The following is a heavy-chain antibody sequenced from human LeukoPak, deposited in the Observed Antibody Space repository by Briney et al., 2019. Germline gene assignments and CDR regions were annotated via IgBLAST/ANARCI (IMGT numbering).Heavy chain of an antibody. D-gene: IGHD2-8*01. CDR3: ARGVPLGYCTYGVCYPPYYFDY. J-gene: IGHJ4*02. CDR1: GYTFTGYY. V-gene: IGHV1-8*03. Sequence: ASVKVSCKASGYTFTGYYMHWVRQATGQGLEWMGWVNPRSGDAGYLQKFQGRLTITRDSSIDTAYMDLSGLSSEDTAVYYCARGVPLGYCTYGVCYPPYYFDYWGQGTLVTASS. CDR2: VNPRSGDA.